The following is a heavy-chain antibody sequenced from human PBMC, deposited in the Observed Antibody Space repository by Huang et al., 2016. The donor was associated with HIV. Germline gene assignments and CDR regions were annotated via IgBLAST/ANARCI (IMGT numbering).Heavy chain of an antibody. V-gene: IGHV3-9*01. CDR3: VKGDIVGTANFFDY. D-gene: IGHD1-26*01. J-gene: IGHJ4*02. Sequence: EVQLVESGGNLIQTGGSLRLACSASGFRFDNSAMYWVRQAPGKGWELVSSISWNSANIAYGDSVKGRFTISRDNARNSLYLQMNSLRPDDTALYYCVKGDIVGTANFFDYWGQGTQVSVSS. CDR1: GFRFDNSA. CDR2: ISWNSANI.